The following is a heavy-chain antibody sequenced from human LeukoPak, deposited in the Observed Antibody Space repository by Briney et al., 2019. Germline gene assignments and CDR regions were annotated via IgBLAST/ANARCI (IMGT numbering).Heavy chain of an antibody. CDR2: INPNSGGT. D-gene: IGHD3-10*01. Sequence: GASVKVSCKASGYTFTSYGISWVRQAPGQGLEWMGWINPNSGGTNYAQKFQGRVTMTRDTSISTAYMELSRLRSDDPAVYYCAREHITMVRGVITMPFYWGQGTLVTVSS. V-gene: IGHV1-2*02. CDR3: AREHITMVRGVITMPFY. J-gene: IGHJ4*02. CDR1: GYTFTSYG.